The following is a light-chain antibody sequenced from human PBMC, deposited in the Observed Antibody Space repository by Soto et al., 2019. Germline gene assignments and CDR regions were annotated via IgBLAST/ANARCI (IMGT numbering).Light chain of an antibody. V-gene: IGKV1-5*01. CDR2: DAS. CDR1: QSITNR. J-gene: IGKJ1*01. Sequence: DIQMTQSPSTLSASVGDRVTITCRASQSITNRLAWYQQKQGKAPQVLIFDASILESGVPSRFSGSGSGTEFSLTITGLQPDDFATYYCQHYGGLWTFGQGTKVDIK. CDR3: QHYGGLWT.